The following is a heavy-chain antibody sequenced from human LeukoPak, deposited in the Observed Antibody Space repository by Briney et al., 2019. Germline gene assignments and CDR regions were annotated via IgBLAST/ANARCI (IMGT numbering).Heavy chain of an antibody. D-gene: IGHD2-21*01. CDR3: ARTYSDAFDI. CDR2: ISYDGSNK. CDR1: GFTFSDYY. V-gene: IGHV3-30*03. Sequence: GGSLRLSCSASGFTFSDYYMNWIRQAPGKGLEWVAVISYDGSNKYYADSEKGRFTISRDNSKNTLYLQMNSLRAEDTAVYYCARTYSDAFDIWGQGTMVTVSS. J-gene: IGHJ3*02.